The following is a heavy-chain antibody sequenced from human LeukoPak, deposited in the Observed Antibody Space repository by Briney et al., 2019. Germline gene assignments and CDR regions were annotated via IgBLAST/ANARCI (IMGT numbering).Heavy chain of an antibody. Sequence: QPGGSLRLSCAASGFTAGTYYMNWVRQAPGKGLEWVSIIYSGGTTYYADSVKGRFTISRDTSKNTLSLQMNSLRAEDTAVYFCARVGDHFHWNLDLWGRGTLVTVSS. CDR1: GFTAGTYY. J-gene: IGHJ2*01. CDR3: ARVGDHFHWNLDL. D-gene: IGHD3-3*02. V-gene: IGHV3-53*01. CDR2: IYSGGTT.